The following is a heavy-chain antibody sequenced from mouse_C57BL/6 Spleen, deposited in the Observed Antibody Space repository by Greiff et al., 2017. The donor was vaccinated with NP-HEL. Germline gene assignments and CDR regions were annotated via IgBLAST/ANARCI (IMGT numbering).Heavy chain of an antibody. CDR2: INPNNGGT. CDR3: AREIYYYGSSFDY. CDR1: GYTFTDYN. J-gene: IGHJ2*01. V-gene: IGHV1-22*01. Sequence: VQLKQSGPELVKPGASVQMSCKASGYTFTDYNMHWVKQSHGKSLEWIGYINPNNGGTSYNQKFKGKATLTVNKSSSTAYMELRSLTSEDSAVYYCAREIYYYGSSFDYWGQGTTLTVSS. D-gene: IGHD1-1*01.